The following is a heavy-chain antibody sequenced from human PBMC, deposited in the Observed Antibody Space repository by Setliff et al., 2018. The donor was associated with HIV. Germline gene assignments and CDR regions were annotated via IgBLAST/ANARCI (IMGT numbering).Heavy chain of an antibody. V-gene: IGHV5-51*01. Sequence: PGASLKISCKGSGYSFTSYWIGWVRPMPGKGLEWMGMIYPGDSDTRYSPSCQGQVHLSADTSTSTSYLQWSRLKASDTAIYYCVRSGGFGGLYGFWGQGTLFTVSS. CDR1: GYSFTSYW. CDR3: VRSGGFGGLYGF. CDR2: IYPGDSDT. D-gene: IGHD3-10*01. J-gene: IGHJ4*02.